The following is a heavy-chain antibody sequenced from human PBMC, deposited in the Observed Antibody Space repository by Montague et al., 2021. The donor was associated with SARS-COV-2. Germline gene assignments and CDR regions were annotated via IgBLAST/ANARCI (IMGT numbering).Heavy chain of an antibody. V-gene: IGHV4-39*01. D-gene: IGHD2-2*01. CDR1: GGSVSGTSYY. CDR3: ARQGGPAGKHWFDP. Sequence: SETLSLTCTVSGGSVSGTSYYWAWIRQPPGKGLEWIVNIHHSGTTFYNLSLKSRVTISVDTSKNEVSLKLNSVTAADTAVYYCARQGGPAGKHWFDPWGQGTLVTVPS. J-gene: IGHJ5*02. CDR2: IHHSGTT.